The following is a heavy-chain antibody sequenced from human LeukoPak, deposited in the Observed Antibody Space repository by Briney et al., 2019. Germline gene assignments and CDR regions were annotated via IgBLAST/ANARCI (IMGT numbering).Heavy chain of an antibody. CDR2: INPNTGGT. D-gene: IGHD6-13*01. Sequence: ASVKVSCKTSGYTFTVHFMYWVRQAPGQGLEWMGWINPNTGGTNYAQKFQGTVTMTRDTSSSTAYKELTRLTSDDTAVYYCARGGVPGQQLDYWGPGTLVTVSS. CDR1: GYTFTVHF. V-gene: IGHV1-2*02. J-gene: IGHJ4*02. CDR3: ARGGVPGQQLDY.